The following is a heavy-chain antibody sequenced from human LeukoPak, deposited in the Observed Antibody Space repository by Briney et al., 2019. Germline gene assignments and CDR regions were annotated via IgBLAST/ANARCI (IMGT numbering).Heavy chain of an antibody. CDR3: AKVFGIAVAATWFDY. D-gene: IGHD6-19*01. J-gene: IGHJ4*02. CDR1: GFTFSSYA. CDR2: ISGSGGST. V-gene: IGHV3-23*01. Sequence: GGSLRLSCAASGFTFSSYAMSWVRQAPGKGLEWVSAISGSGGSTYYADSVKGRFTISRDNSKNTLYLQMNSLRAEDTAVYHCAKVFGIAVAATWFDYWGQGTLVTVSS.